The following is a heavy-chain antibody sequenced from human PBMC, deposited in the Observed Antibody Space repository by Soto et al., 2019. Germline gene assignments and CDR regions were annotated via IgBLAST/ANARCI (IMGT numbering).Heavy chain of an antibody. CDR2: ISWNSGSI. CDR3: AKDNFRGDIVVVVAATA. Sequence: GGSLRLSCAASGFTFDDYAMHWVRQAPGKGLEWVSGISWNSGSIGYADSVKGRFTISRDNAKNSLYLQMNSLRAEDTALYYCAKDNFRGDIVVVVAATAWGQGTLVTVSS. J-gene: IGHJ5*02. D-gene: IGHD2-15*01. CDR1: GFTFDDYA. V-gene: IGHV3-9*01.